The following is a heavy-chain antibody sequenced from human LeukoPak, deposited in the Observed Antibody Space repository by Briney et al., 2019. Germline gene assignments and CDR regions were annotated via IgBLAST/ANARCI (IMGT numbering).Heavy chain of an antibody. CDR2: ISSGSKI. V-gene: IGHV3-21*01. D-gene: IGHD4-17*01. J-gene: IGHJ5*02. Sequence: GGSLRLSCAASGFTFSSYAMNWVRQAPGRGLEWASSISSGSKIHYADSVKGRFTISRDNARNSLYLQMNSLRAEDTAVYYCARGGVHDDFLLLSWFDPWGQGTLVTVSS. CDR1: GFTFSSYA. CDR3: ARGGVHDDFLLLSWFDP.